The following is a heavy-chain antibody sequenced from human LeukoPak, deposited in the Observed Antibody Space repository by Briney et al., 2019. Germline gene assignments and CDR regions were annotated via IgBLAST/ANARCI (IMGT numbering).Heavy chain of an antibody. CDR3: ARVALIDIVVVPAALDNWFDP. J-gene: IGHJ5*02. CDR1: GFTFTSYG. Sequence: ASVKVSCKASGFTFTSYGISWVRQAPGQGLEWMGWISAYNGNTNYAQKLQGRVTMTTDTSTSTAYMELRSLRSDDTAVYYCARVALIDIVVVPAALDNWFDPWGQGTPVTVSS. D-gene: IGHD2-2*01. V-gene: IGHV1-18*04. CDR2: ISAYNGNT.